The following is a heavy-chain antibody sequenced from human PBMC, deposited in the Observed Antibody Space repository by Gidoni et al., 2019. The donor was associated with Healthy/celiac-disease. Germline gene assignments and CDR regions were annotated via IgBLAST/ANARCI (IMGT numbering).Heavy chain of an antibody. V-gene: IGHV3-64D*06. CDR1: GFTFCSYA. CDR2: ISSNGGST. D-gene: IGHD6-6*01. J-gene: IGHJ1*01. Sequence: EVQLVESGGGLVQPGGSLRLPCSASGFTFCSYAMHWVRQAPGKGLEYVSAISSNGGSTYYADSVKGRFTISRDNSQNTLYLQMSSLRAEDTAVYYCVKPCIAAYLTRSCYFQHLGQGTLVTVSS. CDR3: VKPCIAAYLTRSCYFQH.